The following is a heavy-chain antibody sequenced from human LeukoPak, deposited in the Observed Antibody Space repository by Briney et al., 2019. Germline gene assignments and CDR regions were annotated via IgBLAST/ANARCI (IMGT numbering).Heavy chain of an antibody. V-gene: IGHV3-30*18. CDR2: ISYDGSNK. D-gene: IGHD4-17*01. J-gene: IGHJ3*02. CDR3: AKMRTPTAHSGDAFDI. CDR1: GFTFSSYG. Sequence: GGSLRLSCAASGFTFSSYGIHWVRQAPGKGLEWVAVISYDGSNKYYVDSVKGRFTLSRDNSKNTLNLQINSLRAEDTAVYYCAKMRTPTAHSGDAFDIWGQGTMVTVSS.